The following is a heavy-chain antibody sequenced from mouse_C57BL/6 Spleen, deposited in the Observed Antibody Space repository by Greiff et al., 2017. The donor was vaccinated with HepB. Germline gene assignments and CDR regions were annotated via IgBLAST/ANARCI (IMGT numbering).Heavy chain of an antibody. CDR2: IHPNSGST. D-gene: IGHD2-4*01. Sequence: QVQLQQSGAELVKPGASVKLSCKASGYTFTSYWMHWVKQRPGQGLEWIGMIHPNSGSTNYNEKFKSKATLTVDKSSSTAYMQLSSLTSEDSAVYYCARGDYEAGFAYWGQGTLVTVSA. CDR1: GYTFTSYW. J-gene: IGHJ3*01. CDR3: ARGDYEAGFAY. V-gene: IGHV1-64*01.